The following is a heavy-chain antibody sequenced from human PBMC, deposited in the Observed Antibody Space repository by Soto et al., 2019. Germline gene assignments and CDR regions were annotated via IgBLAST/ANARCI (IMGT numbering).Heavy chain of an antibody. CDR2: IRSSGSPT. CDR3: ARMTSSRSPGR. Sequence: EEQLVESGGGLVQPGGSLRLSCVGSGFAFSNYSMNWVRQAPGKGLEWVSYIRSSGSPTYYAGSVKGRFTISRDNAKKSLYLQMNSLSAEDTAVYYCARMTSSRSPGRWGQGTLVTVSS. CDR1: GFAFSNYS. J-gene: IGHJ4*02. V-gene: IGHV3-48*01. D-gene: IGHD2-2*01.